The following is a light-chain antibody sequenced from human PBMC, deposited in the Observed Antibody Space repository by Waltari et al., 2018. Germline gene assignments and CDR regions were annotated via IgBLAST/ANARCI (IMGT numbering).Light chain of an antibody. CDR3: SAYTSRGTLK. Sequence: QSALTQPASVSGSPGQSITISCTGTSDDIGAYSYVTWYHQRPGKVPKLIIYDLTGRPSGVSHRFSGSKSGSTASLTVSGLQAEDEGLFYCSAYTSRGTLKFGGGTRVTVL. V-gene: IGLV2-14*03. J-gene: IGLJ2*01. CDR1: SDDIGAYSY. CDR2: DLT.